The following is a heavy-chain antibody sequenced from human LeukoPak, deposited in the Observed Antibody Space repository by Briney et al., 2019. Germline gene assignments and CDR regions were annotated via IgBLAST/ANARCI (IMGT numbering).Heavy chain of an antibody. J-gene: IGHJ4*02. CDR1: GGSISGYF. D-gene: IGHD6-13*01. CDR2: IYYTGST. CDR3: ARGFTRSWLLFDY. Sequence: PSETLSLTCTVSGGSISGYFWSWIRQPPGKGLEWIGYIYYTGSTNYNPSLKSRLTMSVDTSKNQFSLKVSSVTAADTAMYYCARGFTRSWLLFDYWGQGALVTVSS. V-gene: IGHV4-59*12.